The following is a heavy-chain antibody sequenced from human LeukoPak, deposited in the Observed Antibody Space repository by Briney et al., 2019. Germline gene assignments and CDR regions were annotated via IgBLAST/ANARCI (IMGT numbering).Heavy chain of an antibody. CDR1: GGSISSYY. Sequence: ASETLSLTCTVSGGSISSYYWSWIRQPPGKGVEWIGYIYYSGSTNYNPSLKSRVTISVDTSKNQFSLKLSSVTAADTAVYYCARYSSGGSCLDYWGQGTLVTVSS. V-gene: IGHV4-59*01. D-gene: IGHD2-15*01. J-gene: IGHJ4*02. CDR2: IYYSGST. CDR3: ARYSSGGSCLDY.